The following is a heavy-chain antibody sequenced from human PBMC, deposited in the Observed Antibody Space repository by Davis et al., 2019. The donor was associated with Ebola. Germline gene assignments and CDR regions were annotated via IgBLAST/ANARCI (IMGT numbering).Heavy chain of an antibody. CDR1: GFTFSGSA. D-gene: IGHD6-13*01. CDR2: IRSKANTYAT. Sequence: GESLKISCAASGFTFSGSAMHWVRQASGKGLEWVGRIRSKANTYATAYAASVKGRFTISRDDSKNTAYLQMNSLKTEDTAVYYCARGLFSRGRDYWGQGTLVTVSS. V-gene: IGHV3-73*01. J-gene: IGHJ4*02. CDR3: ARGLFSRGRDY.